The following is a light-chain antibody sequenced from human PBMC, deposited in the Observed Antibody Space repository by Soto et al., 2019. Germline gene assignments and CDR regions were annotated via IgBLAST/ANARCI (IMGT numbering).Light chain of an antibody. J-gene: IGLJ1*01. CDR2: EVS. V-gene: IGLV2-14*01. Sequence: QSALTQPASVSGSPGQSITIFCTGTSXDVGGYNYVSWSQQHPGKAPKLMIYEVSNRPSGVSNRFSGSKSGNTASLTISGLQAEDEADYYCSSYTSSSTLYVFGTGTKVT. CDR3: SSYTSSSTLYV. CDR1: SXDVGGYNY.